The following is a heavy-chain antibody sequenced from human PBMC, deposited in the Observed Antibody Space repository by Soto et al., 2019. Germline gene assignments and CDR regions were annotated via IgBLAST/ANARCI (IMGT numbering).Heavy chain of an antibody. CDR3: ARRPGIAAAGIYYYYGMDV. CDR2: IYSGGST. J-gene: IGHJ6*02. Sequence: EVQLVETGGGLIQPGGSLRLSCAASGFTVSSNYMSWVRQAPGKGLEWVSVIYSGGSTYYADSVKGRFPISRDNSKNTLYLQMNSLRAEDTAVYYCARRPGIAAAGIYYYYGMDVWGQGTTVTVSS. D-gene: IGHD6-13*01. CDR1: GFTVSSNY. V-gene: IGHV3-53*02.